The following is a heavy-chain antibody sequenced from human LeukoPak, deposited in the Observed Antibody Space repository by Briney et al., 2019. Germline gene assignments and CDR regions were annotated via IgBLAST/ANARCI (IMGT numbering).Heavy chain of an antibody. Sequence: PGGSLRLSCAASGFTFSTYSMNWVRQAPGKGLEWVSYISSSSSTIYYADSVKGRFTISRENSKNTLYLQMNSLRAEDTAVYYCARDRLYRSSCHDYWGQGTLVTVSS. D-gene: IGHD6-13*01. J-gene: IGHJ4*02. CDR3: ARDRLYRSSCHDY. CDR1: GFTFSTYS. CDR2: ISSSSSTI. V-gene: IGHV3-48*01.